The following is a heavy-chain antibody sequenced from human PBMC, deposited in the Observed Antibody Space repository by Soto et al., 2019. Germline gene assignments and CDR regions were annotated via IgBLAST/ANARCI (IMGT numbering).Heavy chain of an antibody. V-gene: IGHV4-34*01. CDR2: INHSGST. Sequence: SETLSLTCAVYGGSFSGYYWSWIRQPPGKGLEWIGEINHSGSTNYNPSLKSRVTISVDTSKNQFSLKLSSVTAADTAVYYCARDPSDYDILTGHHYYYYGMDVWGQGTTVTSP. D-gene: IGHD3-9*01. CDR3: ARDPSDYDILTGHHYYYYGMDV. J-gene: IGHJ6*02. CDR1: GGSFSGYY.